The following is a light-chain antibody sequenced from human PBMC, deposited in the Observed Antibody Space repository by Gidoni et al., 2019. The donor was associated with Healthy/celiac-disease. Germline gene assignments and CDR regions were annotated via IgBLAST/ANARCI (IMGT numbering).Light chain of an antibody. CDR3: QQRSNWPPLT. J-gene: IGKJ4*01. CDR1: QSVSSY. CDR2: YAS. Sequence: EIVLTHSPATLSLSPGERATLSCRASQSVSSYLAWYQQKPGQAPRLLIYYASNRATVIPARFSGSGSGTDFTLTISSLEPEDFAVYYCQQRSNWPPLTFGGGTKVEIK. V-gene: IGKV3-11*01.